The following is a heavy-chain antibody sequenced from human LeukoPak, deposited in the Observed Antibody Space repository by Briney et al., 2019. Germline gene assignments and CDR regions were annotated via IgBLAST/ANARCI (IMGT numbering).Heavy chain of an antibody. CDR1: GGSISNYY. CDR2: IYYSGST. J-gene: IGHJ4*02. V-gene: IGHV4-59*08. CDR3: GRGRDPLPPLDY. Sequence: SETLSLTCTVSGGSISNYYWTWIRQPPGKGLEWIGYIYYSGSTNYNPSLKSRVTISLDTSKNHFSLRLSSVTAADTAVYYCGRGRDPLPPLDYWGQGTLVTVSS. D-gene: IGHD2-2*01.